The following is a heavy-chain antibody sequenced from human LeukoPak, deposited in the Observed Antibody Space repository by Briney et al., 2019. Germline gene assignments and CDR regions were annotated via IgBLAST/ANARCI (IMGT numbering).Heavy chain of an antibody. CDR3: AKKPGVYSYGSEGLVDY. J-gene: IGHJ4*02. D-gene: IGHD5-18*01. V-gene: IGHV3-23*01. CDR1: GFTFSSYA. Sequence: GGSLRLSCAASGFTFSSYAMSWVRQAPGKGLEWVSAISGSGGSTYYADSVKGRFTISRDNSKNTLYLQMNSLRAEDTAVYYCAKKPGVYSYGSEGLVDYWGQGTLVTVSS. CDR2: ISGSGGST.